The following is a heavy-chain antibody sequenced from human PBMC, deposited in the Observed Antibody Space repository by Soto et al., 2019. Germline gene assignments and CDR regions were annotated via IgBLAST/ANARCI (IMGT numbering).Heavy chain of an antibody. J-gene: IGHJ3*02. CDR1: GFTFSSYA. CDR2: ISGSGSST. V-gene: IGHV3-23*01. D-gene: IGHD2-15*01. Sequence: EVQLLESGGGLVQPGGSLRLSCAASGFTFSSYAMNWVRQAPGKGLEWVSGISGSGSSTYYAESVKGRFTISRDNSKNTLYLQMNSLRAEDTAVYYCAKPLYCSGDSCYMWRAFDICGQGTMVTVSS. CDR3: AKPLYCSGDSCYMWRAFDI.